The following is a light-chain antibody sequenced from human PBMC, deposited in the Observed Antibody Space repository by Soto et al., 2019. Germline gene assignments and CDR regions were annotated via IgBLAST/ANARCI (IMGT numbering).Light chain of an antibody. J-gene: IGLJ1*01. Sequence: QSVLTQPPSVSGAPGQRVTISCTVSSSNTGAGYDVHWYQQFPGTAPQLLIYANSNRPSGVPDRFSGSKSGTSASLAITGLQAEDEADYYCPSYDSSLSGHVFGTGTKVTVL. CDR3: PSYDSSLSGHV. CDR2: ANS. CDR1: SSNTGAGYD. V-gene: IGLV1-40*01.